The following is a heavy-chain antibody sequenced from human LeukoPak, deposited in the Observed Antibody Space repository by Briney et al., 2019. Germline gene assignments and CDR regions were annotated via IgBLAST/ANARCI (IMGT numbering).Heavy chain of an antibody. CDR2: ISGSGGST. V-gene: IGHV3-23*01. CDR3: AKPLYYGSPDYYYYGMDV. D-gene: IGHD3-10*01. J-gene: IGHJ6*02. Sequence: PGGSLRLSCAASGFTFSSYAMSWVRQAPGKGLEWVSAISGSGGSTYYADSVKGRFTISRDNSKNTLYLQMNSLRAEDTAVYYCAKPLYYGSPDYYYYGMDVWGQGTTVTVSS. CDR1: GFTFSSYA.